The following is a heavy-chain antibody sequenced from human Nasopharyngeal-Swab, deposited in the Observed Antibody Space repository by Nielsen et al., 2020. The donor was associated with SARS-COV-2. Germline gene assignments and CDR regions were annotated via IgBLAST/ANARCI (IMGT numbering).Heavy chain of an antibody. CDR2: IRSTTSYR. D-gene: IGHD2-21*02. CDR1: GFTFGSFA. J-gene: IGHJ4*02. V-gene: IGHV3-21*01. Sequence: GESLKISCAASGFTFGSFAMNWVRQAQGKGLEWVSSIRSTTSYRNYADSVKGRFTISRDNAKNSLYLQMNSLRAEDTAVYYCARAYCGGDCSNYYFDYWGQGTLVTVSS. CDR3: ARAYCGGDCSNYYFDY.